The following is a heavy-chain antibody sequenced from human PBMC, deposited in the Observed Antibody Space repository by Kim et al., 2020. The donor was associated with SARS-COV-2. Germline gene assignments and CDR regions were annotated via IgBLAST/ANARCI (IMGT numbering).Heavy chain of an antibody. V-gene: IGHV4-30-2*04. J-gene: IGHJ4*02. CDR3: GGLGGYYV. D-gene: IGHD3-22*01. Sequence: SVSTYYNPSLKSRVTISVDTSKNQFSLKLSSVTAADTAVYYCGGLGGYYVWGQGTLVTVSS. CDR2: SVST.